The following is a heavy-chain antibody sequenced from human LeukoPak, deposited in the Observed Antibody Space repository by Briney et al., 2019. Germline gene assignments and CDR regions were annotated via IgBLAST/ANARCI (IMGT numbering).Heavy chain of an antibody. V-gene: IGHV4-34*01. J-gene: IGHJ5*02. Sequence: GSLRLSCAASGFTFSSYGMSWVRQAPGKGLEWIGEINHSGSTNYNPSLKSRVTISVDTSKNQFSLKLSSVTAADTAVYYCASRSGYESYNWFDPWGQGTLVTVSS. CDR3: ASRSGYESYNWFDP. CDR2: INHSGST. CDR1: GFTFSSYG. D-gene: IGHD5-12*01.